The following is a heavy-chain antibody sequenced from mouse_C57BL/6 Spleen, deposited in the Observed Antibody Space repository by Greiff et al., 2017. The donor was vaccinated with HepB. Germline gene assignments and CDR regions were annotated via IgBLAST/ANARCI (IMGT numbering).Heavy chain of an antibody. D-gene: IGHD1-1*01. CDR2: INPSTGGT. Sequence: VQLQQSGPELVKPGASVKISCKASGYSFTGYYMNWVKQSPEKSLEWIGEINPSTGGTTYNQKFKAKATLTVDKSSSTAYMQLKSLTSEDSAVYDCARGATVVARDFDVWGTGTTVTVSS. J-gene: IGHJ1*03. CDR3: ARGATVVARDFDV. CDR1: GYSFTGYY. V-gene: IGHV1-42*01.